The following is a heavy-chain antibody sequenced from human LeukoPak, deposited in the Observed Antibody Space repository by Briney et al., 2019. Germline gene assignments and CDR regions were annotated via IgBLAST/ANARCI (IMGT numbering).Heavy chain of an antibody. CDR3: ARATAGTGYYFDY. CDR2: IYHSGST. J-gene: IGHJ4*02. V-gene: IGHV4-59*01. D-gene: IGHD6-13*01. Sequence: PSETLSLTCTVSGGSISSYYWSWIRQPPGKGLEWIGYIYHSGSTNYNPSLKSRVTISVDRSKNQFSLKLSSVTAADTAVYYCARATAGTGYYFDYWGQGTLVTVSS. CDR1: GGSISSYY.